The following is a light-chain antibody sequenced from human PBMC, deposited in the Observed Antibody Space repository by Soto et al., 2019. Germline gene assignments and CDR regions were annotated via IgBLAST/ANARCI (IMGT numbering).Light chain of an antibody. CDR1: SSNIGSNT. Sequence: QSVLTQPPSASGTPGQRVTISCSGSSSNIGSNTVNWYQQLPGTAPKLLMYSNNQRPSGIPDRFSGSKSGTSASLAISGLQSEDEADYYCAACDDSLNGPVFGRGTKLTVL. CDR2: SNN. J-gene: IGLJ2*01. CDR3: AACDDSLNGPV. V-gene: IGLV1-44*01.